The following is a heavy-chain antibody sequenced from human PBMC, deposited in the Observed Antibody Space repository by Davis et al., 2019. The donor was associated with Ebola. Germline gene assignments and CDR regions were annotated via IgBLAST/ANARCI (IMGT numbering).Heavy chain of an antibody. CDR3: ARPSCSSNSCPSEY. D-gene: IGHD2-2*01. V-gene: IGHV3-11*06. Sequence: GESLKISCAASGFTFSDYYMSWIRQAPGKGLEWVSYISSSSSYTNYADSVKGRFTISRDNAKNSLYLQMNNLRAEDAAVYFCARPSCSSNSCPSEYWGQGTLVTVSS. J-gene: IGHJ4*02. CDR1: GFTFSDYY. CDR2: ISSSSSYT.